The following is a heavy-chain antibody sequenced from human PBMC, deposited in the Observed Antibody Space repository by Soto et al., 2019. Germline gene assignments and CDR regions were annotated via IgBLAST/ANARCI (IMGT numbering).Heavy chain of an antibody. CDR1: GGSISSGDYS. CDR2: IYHSGST. Sequence: SETLSLTCAVSGGSISSGDYSCNWIRQPPGKGLEWIGYIYHSGSTYYNPSLKSRVTISVDRSKNQFSLKLSSVTAADTAVYYCARGMTTVTTFDYWGQGTLVTVSS. CDR3: ARGMTTVTTFDY. J-gene: IGHJ4*02. D-gene: IGHD4-17*01. V-gene: IGHV4-30-2*01.